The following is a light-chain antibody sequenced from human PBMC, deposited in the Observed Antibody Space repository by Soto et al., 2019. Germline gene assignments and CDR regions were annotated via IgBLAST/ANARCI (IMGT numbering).Light chain of an antibody. Sequence: EIVMTQSPATLSVSPGERATLSCRASQSISNNLAWYQQQPGQTPRLLIYGASTTATGIPARFSGSGTGTEFTLTISRLEPEDFAVYYCQQYGTSPGTFGPGTKVDIK. CDR1: QSISNN. CDR3: QQYGTSPGT. V-gene: IGKV3-15*01. J-gene: IGKJ1*01. CDR2: GAS.